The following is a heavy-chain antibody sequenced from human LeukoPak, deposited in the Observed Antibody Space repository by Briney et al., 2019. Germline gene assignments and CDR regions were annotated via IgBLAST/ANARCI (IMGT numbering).Heavy chain of an antibody. Sequence: TSETLSLTCTVSGGSISSGDYYWSWIRQPPGKGLEWIGYIYYSGSTYYNPSLKSRVTISVDTSKNQFSLKLSSVTAADTAVYYCARDNSLTTAPDFDYWGQGTLVTVSS. CDR1: GGSISSGDYY. CDR3: ARDNSLTTAPDFDY. J-gene: IGHJ4*02. D-gene: IGHD4-17*01. V-gene: IGHV4-30-4*01. CDR2: IYYSGST.